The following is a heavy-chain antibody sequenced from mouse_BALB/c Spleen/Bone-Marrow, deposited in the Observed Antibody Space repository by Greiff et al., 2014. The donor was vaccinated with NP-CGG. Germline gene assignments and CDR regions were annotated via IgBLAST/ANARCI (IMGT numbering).Heavy chain of an antibody. CDR2: IWSGGST. D-gene: IGHD3-1*01. CDR3: ARNHRGYYFDY. J-gene: IGHJ2*01. Sequence: QVQLKESGPGLVQPSQSLSITCTVFGFSLSSYGVHWVRQSPGKGLEWLGVIWSGGSTDYNAAFISRLTISKDNSKSQVFFKMTSLQANDTAIYYCARNHRGYYFDYWGQGTTLTVSS. V-gene: IGHV2-2*02. CDR1: GFSLSSYG.